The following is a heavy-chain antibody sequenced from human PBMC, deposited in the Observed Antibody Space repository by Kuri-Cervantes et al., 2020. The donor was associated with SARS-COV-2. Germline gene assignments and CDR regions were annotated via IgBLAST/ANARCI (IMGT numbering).Heavy chain of an antibody. CDR3: ARVADTLVSYGTDAFDI. V-gene: IGHV3-9*01. Sequence: LSLTCAASGFTFDDYAMHWVRQAPGKGLEWVSGISWNSGSIGYADSVKGRFTISRDNAKNSLYLQMNSLRAGDTAVYYCARVADTLVSYGTDAFDIWGQGTMVTVSS. J-gene: IGHJ3*02. CDR1: GFTFDDYA. D-gene: IGHD3-16*01. CDR2: ISWNSGSI.